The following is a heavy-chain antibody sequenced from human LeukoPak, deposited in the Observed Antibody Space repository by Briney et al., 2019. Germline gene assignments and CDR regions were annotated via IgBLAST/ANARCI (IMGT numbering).Heavy chain of an antibody. D-gene: IGHD5-12*01. CDR1: GFTFRSYA. V-gene: IGHV3-23*01. CDR3: ARKGVDGSGYDLDY. J-gene: IGHJ4*02. Sequence: GGSLRLSCAASGFTFRSYAMIWVRQAPGEGLEWVSSVPDSGSHTHYADSVKGRFTISRDNSKNTLYLQMNNLRVEDTALYYCARKGVDGSGYDLDYWGQGTLVTVSS. CDR2: VPDSGSHT.